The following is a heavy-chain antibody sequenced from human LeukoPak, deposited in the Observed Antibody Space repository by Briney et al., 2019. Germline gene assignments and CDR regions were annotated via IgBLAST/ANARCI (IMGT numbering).Heavy chain of an antibody. CDR1: GVSISSYY. V-gene: IGHV4-59*08. CDR3: ARHLRLSAWYFDL. J-gene: IGHJ2*01. Sequence: SETLSLTCTVSGVSISSYYWSWIRQPPGKGLEWIGRISSSGSTNYNPSLKSRVTISVDTSKNQFSLKLSSVTAADTAVYYCARHLRLSAWYFDLWGRGTLVTVSS. CDR2: ISSSGST.